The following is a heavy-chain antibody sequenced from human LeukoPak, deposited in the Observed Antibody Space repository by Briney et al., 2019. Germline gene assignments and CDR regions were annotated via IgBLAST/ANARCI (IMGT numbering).Heavy chain of an antibody. CDR3: ARRYLGGGSITFGGVIVHNWFDP. J-gene: IGHJ5*02. CDR1: GGSTSSSNSY. Sequence: KSSETLSLTCTVSGGSTSSSNSYWGWLRQPPGKGLEWIGSSYHSGSTYYNPSLKSRLTISVDTSKNQFSLKLNSVTAADTAVYYCARRYLGGGSITFGGVIVHNWFDPWGQGTLVTVSS. V-gene: IGHV4-39*01. D-gene: IGHD3-16*02. CDR2: SYHSGST.